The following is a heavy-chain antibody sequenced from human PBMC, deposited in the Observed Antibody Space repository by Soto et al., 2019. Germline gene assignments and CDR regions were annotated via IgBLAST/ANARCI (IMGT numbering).Heavy chain of an antibody. CDR3: ARSYRRYCSGGSCYSYYYYMDV. Sequence: SETLSLTCTVSGGSISSYYWSWIRQPPGKGLEWIGYIYYSGSTNYNPSLKSRVTISVDTSKNQFSLKLSSVTAADTAVYYCARSYRRYCSGGSCYSYYYYMDVWGKGTTVTVSS. CDR2: IYYSGST. D-gene: IGHD2-15*01. CDR1: GGSISSYY. V-gene: IGHV4-59*01. J-gene: IGHJ6*03.